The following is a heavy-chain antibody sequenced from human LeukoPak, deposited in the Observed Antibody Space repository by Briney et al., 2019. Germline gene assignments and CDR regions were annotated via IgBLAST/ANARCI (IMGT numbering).Heavy chain of an antibody. CDR1: GGSISSYY. V-gene: IGHV4-59*12. J-gene: IGHJ4*02. CDR2: IYYSGST. Sequence: SETLSLTCTVSGGSISSYYWSWIRQPPGKGLEWIGYIYYSGSTNYNPSLKSRVTISVDTSKNQFSLNLTSVTAADTAVYYCARVVGSGFYLDSWGQGTLVTVSS. CDR3: ARVVGSGFYLDS. D-gene: IGHD3-22*01.